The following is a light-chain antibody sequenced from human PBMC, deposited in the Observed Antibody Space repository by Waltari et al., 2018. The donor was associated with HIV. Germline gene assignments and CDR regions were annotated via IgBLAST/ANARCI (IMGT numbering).Light chain of an antibody. CDR2: GVS. V-gene: IGKV3-20*01. CDR1: QNVDNTY. Sequence: EIVLTQSPGTLSLSPGERATLSCRASQNVDNTYLAWYHQKPGQPPRLLIFGVSSRATGIPARFSGSGSGADFSLTISRLEPEDLGFYYCHQYGSSPWTFGQGTKVEIK. J-gene: IGKJ1*01. CDR3: HQYGSSPWT.